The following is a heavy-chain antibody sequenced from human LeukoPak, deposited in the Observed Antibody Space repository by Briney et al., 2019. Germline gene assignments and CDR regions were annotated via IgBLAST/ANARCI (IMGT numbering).Heavy chain of an antibody. J-gene: IGHJ4*02. D-gene: IGHD3-22*01. CDR3: ARVTPYYYDSSGYHFDY. CDR1: GGSISSYY. Sequence: PSETLSLTCTVSGGSISSYYWSWIRQPPGNGLEWIGYIYYSGSTNYNPSLKSRVTISVDTSKNQFSLKLSSVTAADTAVYYCARVTPYYYDSSGYHFDYWGQGTLVTVSS. V-gene: IGHV4-59*01. CDR2: IYYSGST.